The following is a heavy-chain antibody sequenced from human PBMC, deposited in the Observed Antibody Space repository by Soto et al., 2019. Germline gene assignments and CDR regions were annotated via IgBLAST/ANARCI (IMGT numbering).Heavy chain of an antibody. CDR2: IYCSGST. D-gene: IGHD4-17*01. CDR3: ARGLTTVGEGDWFDP. Sequence: QVQLQESGPGLVKPSQTLSLTCTVSGGSISSGDYYWSWIRQPPGKGLEWIGYIYCSGSTYYNPSLKSRVTISVDKAQDQFPLKLSSGTAADTAVYYCARGLTTVGEGDWFDPWGQGTLVTVSS. V-gene: IGHV4-30-4*01. CDR1: GGSISSGDYY. J-gene: IGHJ5*02.